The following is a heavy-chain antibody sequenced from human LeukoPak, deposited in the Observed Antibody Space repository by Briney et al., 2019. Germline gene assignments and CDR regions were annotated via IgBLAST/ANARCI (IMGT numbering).Heavy chain of an antibody. CDR2: IKQDGSEK. CDR1: GLTFSSYW. Sequence: GGSLRLSCEASGLTFSSYWMSWVRQAPGKGLEWVATIKQDGSEKYYVDSVKGRFTISRDNSKNTLYLQMNSLRAEDTALYYCAKDYDDKFDYWGQGTLVTVSS. V-gene: IGHV3-7*01. J-gene: IGHJ4*02. D-gene: IGHD3-9*01. CDR3: AKDYDDKFDY.